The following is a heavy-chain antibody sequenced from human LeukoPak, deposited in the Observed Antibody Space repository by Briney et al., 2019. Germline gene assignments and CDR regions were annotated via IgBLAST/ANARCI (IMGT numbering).Heavy chain of an antibody. CDR3: AELGITMIGGV. Sequence: GGSLRLSCAASGFTFSSYSMSWVRQAPGEGREWVSSISSSSSYIYYADSVKGRFTISRDNAKNSLYLQVNSLRAEDTAVYYCAELGITMIGGVWGKGTTVTISS. CDR1: GFTFSSYS. J-gene: IGHJ6*04. D-gene: IGHD3-10*02. V-gene: IGHV3-21*01. CDR2: ISSSSSYI.